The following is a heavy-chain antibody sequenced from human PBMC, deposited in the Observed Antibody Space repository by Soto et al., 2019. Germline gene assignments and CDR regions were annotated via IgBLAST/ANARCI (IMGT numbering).Heavy chain of an antibody. CDR2: INSDGSAT. CDR3: ARGGSLNWYFDL. CDR1: GFTFSSYW. Sequence: EVQLVESGGGLVQPGGSLRLSCAASGFTFSSYWMHWVRQAPGKGLVWVSRINSDGSATSYADSVKGRFTISRDNAKNTLYLQMNSMRAEDTAVYYCARGGSLNWYFDLWGRGTLVTVSS. D-gene: IGHD1-26*01. V-gene: IGHV3-74*01. J-gene: IGHJ2*01.